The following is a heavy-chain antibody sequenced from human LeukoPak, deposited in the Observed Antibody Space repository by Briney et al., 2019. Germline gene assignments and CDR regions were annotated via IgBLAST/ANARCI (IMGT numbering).Heavy chain of an antibody. V-gene: IGHV1-18*01. J-gene: IGHJ4*02. CDR2: ISAYNGNT. Sequence: ASVKVSCKASGYTFTSYGISWVRQAPGQGLEWMGWISAYNGNTNYAQKLQGRVTMTTDTSTSTAYMELRSLRSDDTAVHYRARDRNDILTGYYFPPGDFDYWGQGTLVTVSS. D-gene: IGHD3-9*01. CDR1: GYTFTSYG. CDR3: ARDRNDILTGYYFPPGDFDY.